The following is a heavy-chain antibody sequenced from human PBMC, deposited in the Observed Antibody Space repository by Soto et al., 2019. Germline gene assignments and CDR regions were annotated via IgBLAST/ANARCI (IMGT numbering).Heavy chain of an antibody. D-gene: IGHD2-15*01. CDR1: GYSFISYW. CDR2: FYPGDSTS. V-gene: IGHV5-51*01. Sequence: PRESLKISCKTSGYSFISYWVAWVRQLPGKGLEWMGTFYPGDSTSTYSPSFQGQVTISVDKSISTAYLQLSSLKASDTAMYYCARIIGYCRNNDCSWTFDIWGQGTMVTV. J-gene: IGHJ3*02. CDR3: ARIIGYCRNNDCSWTFDI.